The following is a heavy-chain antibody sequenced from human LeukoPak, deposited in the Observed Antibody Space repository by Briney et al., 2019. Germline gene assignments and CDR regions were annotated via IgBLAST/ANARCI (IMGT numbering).Heavy chain of an antibody. CDR3: AKAVGTSGYYYVGDY. V-gene: IGHV3-23*01. CDR1: GFTFSTYT. CDR2: ISGSGGST. J-gene: IGHJ4*02. Sequence: PGGSLRLSCAASGFTFSTYTMSWVRQAPGKGLEWVSGISGSGGSTYYADSVKGRITISRDNSKDTLSLQMNSLRADDTAVYYCAKAVGTSGYYYVGDYWGQGTLVIVSS. D-gene: IGHD3-22*01.